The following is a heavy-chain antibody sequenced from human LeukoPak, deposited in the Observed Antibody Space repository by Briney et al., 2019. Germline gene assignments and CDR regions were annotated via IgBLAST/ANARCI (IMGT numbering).Heavy chain of an antibody. D-gene: IGHD3-22*01. V-gene: IGHV3-23*01. CDR2: ISGSGGST. Sequence: GGSLRLSCAASGFTFSGYGMSWVRQAPGKGLEWVSAISGSGGSTYYADSVKGRFTISRDNSKNTLYLQMNSLRAEDTAVYYCARRAGDYSHPYDYWGQGILVTVSS. J-gene: IGHJ4*02. CDR1: GFTFSGYG. CDR3: ARRAGDYSHPYDY.